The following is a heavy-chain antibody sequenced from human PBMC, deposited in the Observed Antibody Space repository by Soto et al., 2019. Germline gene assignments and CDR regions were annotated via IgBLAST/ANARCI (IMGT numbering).Heavy chain of an antibody. CDR2: TRNKANSYTT. Sequence: DWTGGSLRLSCAASGFTFSDHYMDWVRQAPGKGLEWVGRTRNKANSYTTEYAASVKGRFTISRDDSKNSLYLQMNSLKTEDTAVYYCARVGADLFYYFDYWGQGTLVTVSS. D-gene: IGHD3-10*01. CDR1: GFTFSDHY. V-gene: IGHV3-72*01. CDR3: ARVGADLFYYFDY. J-gene: IGHJ4*02.